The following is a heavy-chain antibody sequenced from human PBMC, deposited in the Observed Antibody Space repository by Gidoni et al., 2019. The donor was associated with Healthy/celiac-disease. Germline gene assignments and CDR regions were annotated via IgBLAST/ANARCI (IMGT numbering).Heavy chain of an antibody. D-gene: IGHD6-19*01. CDR3: ARDGEQWLVFDY. V-gene: IGHV1-69*04. Sequence: QVQLVQSGAEVKKPGSSVKVSCKASVVPFSSDAHSWVRQAPGQGLEWMGRIIPILGIANYAQKFQGRVTITEEKSTSTADMEVSSRRGEETAGYYCARDGEQWLVFDYWGQGTLVTVSS. CDR2: IIPILGIA. CDR1: VVPFSSDA. J-gene: IGHJ4*01.